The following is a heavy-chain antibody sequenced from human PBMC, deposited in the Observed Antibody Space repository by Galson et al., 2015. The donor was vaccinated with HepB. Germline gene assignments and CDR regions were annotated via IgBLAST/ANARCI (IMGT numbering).Heavy chain of an antibody. CDR3: AKEWTFDGSGYYSL. CDR1: GFMFSNYG. J-gene: IGHJ4*02. Sequence: SLRLSCAASGFMFSNYGMHWVRQAPGKGLEWVAVISDDGSNKYYADSVKGRFTISRDNSKNTLYLEMNSLRAEDTAVYYCAKEWTFDGSGYYSLWGQGTLVTVSS. V-gene: IGHV3-30*18. CDR2: ISDDGSNK. D-gene: IGHD3-22*01.